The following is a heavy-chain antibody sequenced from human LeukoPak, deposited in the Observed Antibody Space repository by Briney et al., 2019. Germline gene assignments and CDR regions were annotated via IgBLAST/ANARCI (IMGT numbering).Heavy chain of an antibody. D-gene: IGHD5-12*01. Sequence: GGSLRLSCAASGFTSSSYAMSWVRQAPGKGLEWVSAISGSGGSTYYADSVKGRFTISRDNSKNTLYLQMNSLKAEDTAVYYCAKDAKGYSGYDPSFDYWGQGTLVTVSS. CDR3: AKDAKGYSGYDPSFDY. CDR2: ISGSGGST. V-gene: IGHV3-23*01. J-gene: IGHJ4*02. CDR1: GFTSSSYA.